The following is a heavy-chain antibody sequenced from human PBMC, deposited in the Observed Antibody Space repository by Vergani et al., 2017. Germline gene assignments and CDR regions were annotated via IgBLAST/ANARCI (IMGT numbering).Heavy chain of an antibody. J-gene: IGHJ6*03. V-gene: IGHV1-69*01. CDR1: GGTFSSYA. Sequence: QVQLVQSGAEVKKPGSSVKVSCKASGGTFSSYAISWVRQAPGQGLEWMGGIIPIFGTANYAQKFQGRVTITADESTSTAYMELSSLRSEDTAVYYCERGSYSGSYEALLWYYYYMDVWGKGTTVTVSS. CDR3: ERGSYSGSYEALLWYYYYMDV. D-gene: IGHD1-26*01. CDR2: IIPIFGTA.